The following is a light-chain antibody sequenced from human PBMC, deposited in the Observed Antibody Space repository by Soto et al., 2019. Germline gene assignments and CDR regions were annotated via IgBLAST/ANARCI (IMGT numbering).Light chain of an antibody. V-gene: IGKV3-20*01. Sequence: EIVLTQSPGTLSLSPGERATFSCRTSQTINTEFLAWSQQRPGLAPRLLIHGTSNRATGIPDRFSGSGSGTDFTLTSSALEPEDFAVYYCQRSGSSPLSAFGQGTKLEI. CDR2: GTS. CDR3: QRSGSSPLSA. CDR1: QTINTEF. J-gene: IGKJ2*01.